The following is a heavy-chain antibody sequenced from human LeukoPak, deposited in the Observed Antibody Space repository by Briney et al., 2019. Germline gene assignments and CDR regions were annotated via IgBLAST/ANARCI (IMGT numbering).Heavy chain of an antibody. CDR3: AKGRGYSSSWSYYFDY. J-gene: IGHJ4*02. Sequence: PGGSLNLSCPPPGFTAVRNNMTWAPQPPGKGLEWASVIYSGGSTYYADSVKGRFTISRDNSKNTLYLQMSSLRAEDTAIYYCAKGRGYSSSWSYYFDYWGQGTLVTVSS. V-gene: IGHV3-53*01. CDR1: GFTAVRNN. D-gene: IGHD6-13*01. CDR2: IYSGGST.